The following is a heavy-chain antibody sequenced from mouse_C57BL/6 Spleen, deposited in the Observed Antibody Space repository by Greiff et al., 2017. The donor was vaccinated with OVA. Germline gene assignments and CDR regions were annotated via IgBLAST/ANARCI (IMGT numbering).Heavy chain of an antibody. CDR2: ISSGSSTI. D-gene: IGHD2-5*01. Sequence: EVQLVESGGGLVKPGGSLKLSCAASGFTFSDYGLHWVRQAPEKGLEWVAYISSGSSTIYYADTVKGRFTISRDNAKNTLCLQMTSRRSEDTAMYYCARPYYSNYSWVAYWGQGTLVTVSA. CDR3: ARPYYSNYSWVAY. J-gene: IGHJ3*01. CDR1: GFTFSDYG. V-gene: IGHV5-17*01.